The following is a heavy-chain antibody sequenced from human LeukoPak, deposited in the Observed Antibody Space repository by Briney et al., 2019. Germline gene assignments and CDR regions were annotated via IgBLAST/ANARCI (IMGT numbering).Heavy chain of an antibody. CDR3: ARERGDTAMACFGY. V-gene: IGHV3-21*01. CDR2: ISSSSSYI. J-gene: IGHJ4*02. CDR1: GFTFSSYS. Sequence: PGGSLRLSCAASGFTFSSYSMNWVRQAPGKGLEWVSSISSSSSYIYYADSVKGRFTISRDNAKNSLYLQMNSLRAEDTAVYYCARERGDTAMACFGYWGQGTLVTVSS. D-gene: IGHD5-18*01.